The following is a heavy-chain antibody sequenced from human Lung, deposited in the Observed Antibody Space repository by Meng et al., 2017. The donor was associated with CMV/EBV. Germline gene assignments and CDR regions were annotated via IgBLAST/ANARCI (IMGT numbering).Heavy chain of an antibody. Sequence: GFRFSTYDMSWVRQAPGKGLEWVAIVSGSGGSTYYADSVKGRFTISRDNSKNTLYLQMNSLRAEDTAVFYCAKALTFHYDSSGYFDSWGQGTLVTVSS. CDR2: VSGSGGST. CDR3: AKALTFHYDSSGYFDS. CDR1: GFRFSTYD. V-gene: IGHV3-23*01. D-gene: IGHD3-22*01. J-gene: IGHJ4*02.